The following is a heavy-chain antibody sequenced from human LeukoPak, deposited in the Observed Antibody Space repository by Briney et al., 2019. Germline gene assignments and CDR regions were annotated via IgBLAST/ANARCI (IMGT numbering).Heavy chain of an antibody. CDR2: INHSGIT. CDR1: GGSFSGYY. V-gene: IGHV4-34*01. Sequence: SETLSLTCAVYGGSFSGYYGSWIRQSPGKGLEWIASINHSGITYYNPSLKSRVTISVDTSKNQFSLKLTSATAADTAVYYCGRDRPTGYYDYWGQGILVTVSS. J-gene: IGHJ4*02. CDR3: GRDRPTGYYDY. D-gene: IGHD3-9*01.